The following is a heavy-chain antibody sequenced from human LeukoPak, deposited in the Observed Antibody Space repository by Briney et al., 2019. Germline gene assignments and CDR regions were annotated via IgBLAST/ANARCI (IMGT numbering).Heavy chain of an antibody. J-gene: IGHJ4*02. V-gene: IGHV3-23*01. CDR3: AKDYSDSRVGDVFFEY. CDR2: ITSGFTP. Sequence: GGSLRLSCAASGLTFSNYAMSWFRQAPGKGLEWVSGITSGFTPHYADSVKGRFTISRDNSKNTFHLQMNSLRAEDTAVYYCAKDYSDSRVGDVFFEYWGQGTLVTVSS. CDR1: GLTFSNYA. D-gene: IGHD1-26*01.